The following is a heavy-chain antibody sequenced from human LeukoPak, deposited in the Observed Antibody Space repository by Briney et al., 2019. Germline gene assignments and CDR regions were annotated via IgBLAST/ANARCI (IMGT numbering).Heavy chain of an antibody. V-gene: IGHV3-30*09. CDR3: ARERIVVALDY. CDR1: GFTFSNYW. CDR2: ISYDGSNK. Sequence: SLSLSFAASGFTFSNYWMSWVRQAPGKGLEWEAVISYDGSNKYYADSVKGRFAISRDKSKNSLYLHMNSLRAEDTAVYYCARERIVVALDYWGQGTLVTVSS. J-gene: IGHJ4*02. D-gene: IGHD3-22*01.